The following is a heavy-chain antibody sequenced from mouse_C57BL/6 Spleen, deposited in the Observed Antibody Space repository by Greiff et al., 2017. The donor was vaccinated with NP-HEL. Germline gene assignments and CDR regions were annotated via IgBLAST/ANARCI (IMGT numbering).Heavy chain of an antibody. J-gene: IGHJ2*01. D-gene: IGHD2-1*01. CDR1: GYTFTDYN. CDR2: INPNNGGT. Sequence: EVQLQQSGPELVKPGASVKMSCKASGYTFTDYNMHWVKQSHGKSLEWIGYINPNNGGTSYNQKFKGKATLTVNKSSSTAYMELRSLTSEDSAVYYCAKERESYGNYVRWGQGTTLTVSS. V-gene: IGHV1-22*01. CDR3: AKERESYGNYVR.